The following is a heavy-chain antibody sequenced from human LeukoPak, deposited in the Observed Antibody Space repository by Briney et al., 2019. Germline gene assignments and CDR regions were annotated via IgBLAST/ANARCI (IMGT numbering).Heavy chain of an antibody. V-gene: IGHV3-30*18. J-gene: IGHJ4*02. CDR3: AKDPGYKYSSGWRHFDY. Sequence: PGRSLRLSCAASGFTFSSYGMPWVRQAPGKGLEWVAVISYDGSNKYYADSVKGRFTISRDNSKNTLYLQMNSLRAEDTAVYYCAKDPGYKYSSGWRHFDYWGQGTLVTVSS. CDR2: ISYDGSNK. D-gene: IGHD6-19*01. CDR1: GFTFSSYG.